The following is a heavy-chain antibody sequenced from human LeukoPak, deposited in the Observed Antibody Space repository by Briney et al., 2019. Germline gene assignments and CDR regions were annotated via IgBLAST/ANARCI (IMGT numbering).Heavy chain of an antibody. CDR2: INPNSGGT. CDR1: GYTFTGYY. CDR3: ARTYYDDASPRVNWFDP. J-gene: IGHJ5*02. V-gene: IGHV1-2*02. Sequence: GASVKVSCKASGYTFTGYYMHWVRQAPGQGLEWMGWINPNSGGTNYAQKFQGRVTMTSDTSISTAYLELSSLRSEDTAVYYCARTYYDDASPRVNWFDPWGQGTLVTVSS. D-gene: IGHD3-22*01.